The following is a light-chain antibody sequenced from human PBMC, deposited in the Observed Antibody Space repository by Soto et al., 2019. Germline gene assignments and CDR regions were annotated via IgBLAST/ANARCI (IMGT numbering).Light chain of an antibody. J-gene: IGKJ2*01. CDR2: GAS. Sequence: EIVLTQSPGTLSLSPGERATLSCRASQSVSSSYLAWYQQKPGQAPRLLIYGASSRATGIPDRFSGSGSGTDFTLTISRLEPEDFAVYYCQQYGSSGYTFGQGTNLELK. V-gene: IGKV3-20*01. CDR3: QQYGSSGYT. CDR1: QSVSSSY.